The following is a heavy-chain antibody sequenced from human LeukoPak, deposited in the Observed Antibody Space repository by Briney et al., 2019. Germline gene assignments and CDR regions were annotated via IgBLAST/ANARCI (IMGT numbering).Heavy chain of an antibody. CDR1: GGSISSYY. CDR3: ARLTVPSKAFDI. J-gene: IGHJ3*02. CDR2: IYYSGST. V-gene: IGHV4-59*04. Sequence: SETLSLTCTVSGGSISSYYWSWIRQPPGKGLEWIGYIYYSGSTYYNPSLKSRVTISVDTSKNQFSLKLSSVTAADTAVYYCARLTVPSKAFDIWGQGTMVTVSS. D-gene: IGHD4-17*01.